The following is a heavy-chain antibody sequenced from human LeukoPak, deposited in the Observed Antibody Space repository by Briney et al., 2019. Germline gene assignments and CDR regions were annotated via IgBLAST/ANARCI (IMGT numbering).Heavy chain of an antibody. V-gene: IGHV4-39*01. CDR2: IYYSGST. CDR1: GGSISSSSYY. D-gene: IGHD6-19*01. J-gene: IGHJ6*02. Sequence: PSETLSLTCTVSGGSISSSSYYWGWIRQPPGKGLEWIGSIYYSGSTYYNPSLKSRVTISVDTSKNQFSLKLSSVTAADTAVYYCARLAVGGHYYYYYGMDVWGQGTLVTVSS. CDR3: ARLAVGGHYYYYYGMDV.